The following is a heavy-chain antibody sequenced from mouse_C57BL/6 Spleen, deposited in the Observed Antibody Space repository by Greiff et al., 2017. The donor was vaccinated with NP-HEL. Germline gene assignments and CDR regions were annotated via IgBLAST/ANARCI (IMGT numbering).Heavy chain of an antibody. J-gene: IGHJ3*01. CDR3: ARGGSGPWFAY. CDR1: GYAFSSSW. V-gene: IGHV1-82*01. Sequence: VQLQQSGPELVKPGASVKISCKASGYAFSSSWMNWVKQRPGTGLEWIGRLSPGDGDTTYNRKFKGTATLTAHKSSSTAYMPLCSLTSGDSAVYFCARGGSGPWFAYWGQGTLVTVSA. D-gene: IGHD3-2*02. CDR2: LSPGDGDT.